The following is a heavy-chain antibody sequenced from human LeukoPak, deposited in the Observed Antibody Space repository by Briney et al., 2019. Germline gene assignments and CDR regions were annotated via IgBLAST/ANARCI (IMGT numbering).Heavy chain of an antibody. D-gene: IGHD1-26*01. J-gene: IGHJ4*02. Sequence: SETLSLTCTVSGGSISSYYWTWIRQPAGKGLGWIGRIYPSGSTNYNPSLKSRVTMSVDTSKNQFSLKLSSVTAADAAVYYCARENSGSYREFDYWGQGTLVTVSS. CDR1: GGSISSYY. CDR2: IYPSGST. V-gene: IGHV4-4*07. CDR3: ARENSGSYREFDY.